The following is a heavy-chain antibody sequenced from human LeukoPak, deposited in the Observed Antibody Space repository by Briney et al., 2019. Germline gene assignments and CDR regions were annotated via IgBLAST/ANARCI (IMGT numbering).Heavy chain of an antibody. D-gene: IGHD1-26*01. CDR2: INSDGSST. CDR1: GFTFSSYW. Sequence: PGGSLRLSCAASGFTFSSYWMHWVRQAPGMGLVWVSRINSDGSSTSYADSVKGRFTISRDNAKNTLYLQMNSLRAEDTAVYYCVYSGSYFGVYWGQGTLVTVSS. J-gene: IGHJ4*02. CDR3: VYSGSYFGVY. V-gene: IGHV3-74*01.